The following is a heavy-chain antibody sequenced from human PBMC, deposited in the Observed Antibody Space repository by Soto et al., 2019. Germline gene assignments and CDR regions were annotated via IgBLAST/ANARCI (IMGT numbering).Heavy chain of an antibody. Sequence: AETLSLTSTVSGGSISSSSYYWVWIRRPPGKGLEWIGSIYYSGSTYYNPSLKSRVTISVDRSENQFSLKLSSVTAADTAVYYCARGPLQIWSGGMDVWGQGTTVTVSS. CDR2: IYYSGST. CDR3: ARGPLQIWSGGMDV. J-gene: IGHJ6*02. CDR1: GGSISSSSYY. V-gene: IGHV4-39*07. D-gene: IGHD5-18*01.